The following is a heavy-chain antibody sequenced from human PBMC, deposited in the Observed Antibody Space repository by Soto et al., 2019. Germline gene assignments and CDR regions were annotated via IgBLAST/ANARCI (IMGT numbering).Heavy chain of an antibody. D-gene: IGHD6-19*01. CDR2: IWYDGSNK. J-gene: IGHJ6*02. Sequence: QVQLVESGGGVVQPGRSLRLSCAASGFTFSSYGMHWVRQAPGKGLEWVAVIWYDGSNKYYADSVKGRFTISRDNSKHTLYLQMNSLRAEDTAVYYCARSSSGWYPPYYYYYGMDVWGQGTTVTVSS. V-gene: IGHV3-33*01. CDR1: GFTFSSYG. CDR3: ARSSSGWYPPYYYYYGMDV.